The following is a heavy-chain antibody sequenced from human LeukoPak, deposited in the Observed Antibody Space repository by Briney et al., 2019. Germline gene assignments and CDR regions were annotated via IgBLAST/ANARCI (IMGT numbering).Heavy chain of an antibody. CDR2: MYYSGST. CDR1: GGSITSKNYY. D-gene: IGHD4-23*01. V-gene: IGHV4-39*07. Sequence: PSETLSLTCTVSGGSITSKNYYWGWIRQSPGKGLEWIGSMYYSGSTYYNPSLKSRVTILLDTSKNQFFLKLTSVTAADTAVYYCATFYVKWELATTRVDFWGQGTLVTVSS. CDR3: ATFYVKWELATTRVDF. J-gene: IGHJ4*02.